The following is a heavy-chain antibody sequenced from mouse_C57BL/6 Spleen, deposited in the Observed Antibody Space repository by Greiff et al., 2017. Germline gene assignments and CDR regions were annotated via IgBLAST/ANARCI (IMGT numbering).Heavy chain of an antibody. D-gene: IGHD2-4*01. V-gene: IGHV3-6*01. CDR3: ARAIYDYDWYFDV. Sequence: ESGPGLVKPSQSLSLTCSVTGYSITSGYYWNWIRQFPGNKLEWMGYISYDGSNNYNPSLKNRISITRDTSKNQFFLKLNSVTTEDTATYYCARAIYDYDWYFDVWGTGTTVTVSS. CDR1: GYSITSGYY. J-gene: IGHJ1*03. CDR2: ISYDGSN.